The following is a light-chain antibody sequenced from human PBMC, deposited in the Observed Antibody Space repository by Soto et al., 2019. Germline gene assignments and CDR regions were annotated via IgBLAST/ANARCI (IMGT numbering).Light chain of an antibody. J-gene: IGLJ1*01. CDR3: SSYTSTRTYV. CDR2: GVT. Sequence: QSVLTQPASVSGSPGQSVTISCTGTSSDVGGYNYVSWYQQLPGEAPKLIIYGVTDRPSGVSNRFSGSKSGNTASLTVSGLQAEDEGDYYWSSYTSTRTYVCGDGPKVTV. CDR1: SSDVGGYNY. V-gene: IGLV2-14*01.